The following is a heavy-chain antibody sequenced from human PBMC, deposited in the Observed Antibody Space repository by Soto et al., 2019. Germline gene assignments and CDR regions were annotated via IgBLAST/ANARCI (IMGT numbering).Heavy chain of an antibody. D-gene: IGHD3-3*01. CDR1: GYTFTSYG. CDR3: ARDCYDFWSGYCYWFDP. CDR2: ISAYNGNT. V-gene: IGHV1-18*01. J-gene: IGHJ5*02. Sequence: GASVKVSCKASGYTFTSYGISWVRQAPGQGLEWMGWISAYNGNTNYAQKLQGRVTMTTNTSTSTAYMELRSLRSDDTAVYYCARDCYDFWSGYCYWFDPWGQGTLVTVSS.